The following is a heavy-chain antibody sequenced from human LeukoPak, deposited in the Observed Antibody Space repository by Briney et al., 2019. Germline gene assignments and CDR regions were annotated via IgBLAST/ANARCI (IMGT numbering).Heavy chain of an antibody. CDR1: GFPLGSYD. CDR2: ISASGGRT. D-gene: IGHD2-21*02. Sequence: PGGSLRLSCVASGFPLGSYDMSWVRQAPGKGLQWVSSISASGGRTYYADSVKGRFTISRDNSKNTLYLQMNSLRVEETAVYYCAKDGDGDYWGQGTLVTVSS. CDR3: AKDGDGDY. V-gene: IGHV3-23*01. J-gene: IGHJ4*02.